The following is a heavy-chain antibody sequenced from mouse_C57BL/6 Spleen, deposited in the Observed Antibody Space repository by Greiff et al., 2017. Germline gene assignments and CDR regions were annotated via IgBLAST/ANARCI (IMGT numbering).Heavy chain of an antibody. J-gene: IGHJ1*03. Sequence: QVQLQQSGPELVKPGASVKISCKASGYAFSSSWMNWVKQRPGKGLEWIGRIYPGDGDTNYNGKFKGKATLTADKSSSTAYMQLSSLTSEDSAVYFCARSHYYGSSYGYCDVWGTGTTVTVSS. CDR1: GYAFSSSW. CDR2: IYPGDGDT. V-gene: IGHV1-82*01. D-gene: IGHD1-1*01. CDR3: ARSHYYGSSYGYCDV.